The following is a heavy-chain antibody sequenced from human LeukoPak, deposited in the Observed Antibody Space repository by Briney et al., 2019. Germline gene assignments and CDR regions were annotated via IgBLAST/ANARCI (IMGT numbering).Heavy chain of an antibody. D-gene: IGHD2-15*01. CDR3: ATHGGRGTNWFDP. CDR2: TYYSGST. V-gene: IGHV4-30-4*01. CDR1: GGSISSGDYY. J-gene: IGHJ5*02. Sequence: PSETLSLTCTVSGGSISSGDYYWSWIRQPPGKGLEWIGYTYYSGSTYYNPSLKSRVTISVDMSRNQFSLRLTSVTAADTAVYYCATHGGRGTNWFDPWGQGTLVTVSS.